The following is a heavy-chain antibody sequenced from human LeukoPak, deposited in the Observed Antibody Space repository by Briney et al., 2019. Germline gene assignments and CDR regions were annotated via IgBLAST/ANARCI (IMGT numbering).Heavy chain of an antibody. CDR1: GGSISSGSYY. D-gene: IGHD6-19*01. J-gene: IGHJ4*02. Sequence: SETLSLTCTVSGGSISSGSYYWRWIRQPAGKGLEWIGRIYTSGSTNYHPSLKSRITISVDTSKNQFSLKLSSVTAADTAVYYCARGYSSGWDYYFDYWGQGTLVTVSS. V-gene: IGHV4-61*02. CDR3: ARGYSSGWDYYFDY. CDR2: IYTSGST.